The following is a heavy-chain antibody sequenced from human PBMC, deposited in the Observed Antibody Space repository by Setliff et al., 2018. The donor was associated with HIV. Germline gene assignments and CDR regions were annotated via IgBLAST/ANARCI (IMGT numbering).Heavy chain of an antibody. J-gene: IGHJ6*02. Sequence: GGSLRLSCAASGFTFSTYPMSWVRQAPGKGLEWVSGISGSGGSTYYADSVKGRFTISRENARNSLYLQMNSLRAGDTAVYYCAREIVTLYTGGHSLYGIDVWGQGTAVTVSS. V-gene: IGHV3-23*01. CDR3: AREIVTLYTGGHSLYGIDV. D-gene: IGHD3-22*01. CDR1: GFTFSTYP. CDR2: ISGSGGST.